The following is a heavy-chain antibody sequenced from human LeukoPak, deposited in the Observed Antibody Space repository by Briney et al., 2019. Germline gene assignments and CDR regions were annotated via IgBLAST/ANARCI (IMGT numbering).Heavy chain of an antibody. D-gene: IGHD6-19*01. V-gene: IGHV3-21*04. CDR3: AKDSGRIAVAGTPDWFDP. J-gene: IGHJ5*02. Sequence: GGSLRLSCAASGFTFSSYSMNWVRQAPGKGLEWVSSISSSSSYIYYADSVKGRFTISRDNSKNTLYLQMNSLRAEDTAVYYCAKDSGRIAVAGTPDWFDPWGQGTLVTVSS. CDR2: ISSSSSYI. CDR1: GFTFSSYS.